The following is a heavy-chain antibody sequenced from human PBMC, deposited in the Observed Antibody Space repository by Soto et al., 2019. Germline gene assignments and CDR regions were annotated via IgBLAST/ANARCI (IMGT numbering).Heavy chain of an antibody. CDR2: ISPYNGNT. Sequence: QVQLVQSGAEVKEPGASVKVSCKASGYTFVSYGISWVRQAPGQGLEWMGWISPYNGNTNYAPKFQGRVTMTTDPSTSTVYMELRSLRPDDTAVYYCSRDAQKWLVAAFDIWGQGTMVTVSS. D-gene: IGHD6-19*01. V-gene: IGHV1-18*01. J-gene: IGHJ3*02. CDR1: GYTFVSYG. CDR3: SRDAQKWLVAAFDI.